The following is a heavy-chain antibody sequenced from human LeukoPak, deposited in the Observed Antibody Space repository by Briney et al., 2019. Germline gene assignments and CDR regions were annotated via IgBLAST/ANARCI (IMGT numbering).Heavy chain of an antibody. CDR2: IYYSGST. Sequence: SETLSLTCTVSGGSISSYYWSWIRQPPGKGLEWIGYIYYSGSTNYNPSLKSRVTISVDTSKNQFSLKLSSVTAADTAAYYCAWQQWLVRGQWFDPWGQGTLVTVSS. CDR1: GGSISSYY. J-gene: IGHJ5*02. CDR3: AWQQWLVRGQWFDP. D-gene: IGHD6-19*01. V-gene: IGHV4-59*01.